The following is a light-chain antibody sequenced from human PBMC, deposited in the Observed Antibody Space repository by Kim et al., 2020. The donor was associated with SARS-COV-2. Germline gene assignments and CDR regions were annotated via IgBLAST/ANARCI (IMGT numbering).Light chain of an antibody. V-gene: IGKV1-27*01. Sequence: DIQMTQSPSSLSAYVGDRVTIICRASQGISNYLAWYQQKPGKVPKLLIYAASTLQSGVPSRFSGSGSGTDFTLTISSLQPEDVATYYCQKYNSAPRTFGQGTKVDIK. CDR3: QKYNSAPRT. CDR2: AAS. CDR1: QGISNY. J-gene: IGKJ1*01.